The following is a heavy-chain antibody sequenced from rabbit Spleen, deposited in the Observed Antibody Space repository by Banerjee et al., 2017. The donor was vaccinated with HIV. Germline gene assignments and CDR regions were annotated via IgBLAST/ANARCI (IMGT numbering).Heavy chain of an antibody. J-gene: IGHJ4*01. Sequence: ELVESGGGLVHPGGCRKLSGKASGFDFGTYYMSWVRQAPGKGLEWIGYIDPNYGSAYYARWVNGRFSISRENTQNTVSLELNSHPAAVPATYFSARELSLLPSNYCFYFWGQGSLVTIS. CDR3: ARELSLLPSNYCFYF. CDR1: GFDFGTYY. CDR2: IDPNYGSA. D-gene: IGHD3-1*01. V-gene: IGHV1S7*01.